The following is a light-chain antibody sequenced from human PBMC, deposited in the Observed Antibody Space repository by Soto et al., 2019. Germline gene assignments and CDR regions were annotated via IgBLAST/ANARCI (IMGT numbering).Light chain of an antibody. CDR1: QSLSVSY. CDR2: GAS. V-gene: IGKV3-20*01. CDR3: QQYGTSPQIT. Sequence: IVLTHSPATLFVSRWEVDTPSPRGIQSLSVSYLAWYQQKPGQAPRLLIYGASSRATGIPDRFSGSGSGTDFTLTISRLEPEDFAVYYCQQYGTSPQITFGQGPRLEIK. J-gene: IGKJ5*01.